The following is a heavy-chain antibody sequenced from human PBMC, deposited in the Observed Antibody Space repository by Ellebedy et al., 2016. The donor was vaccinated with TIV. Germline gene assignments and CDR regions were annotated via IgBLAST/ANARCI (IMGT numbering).Heavy chain of an antibody. CDR2: INTYNGNT. D-gene: IGHD3-16*02. V-gene: IGHV1-18*04. CDR1: GYTLFYYG. J-gene: IGHJ5*02. Sequence: ASVKVSCXASGYTLFYYGINWVRQAPGQGLEWMGWINTYNGNTDYAQKFQGRVTMTTDTSTNTAYMELRSLRSDDTAVYYCARASLITFGGVIVPDWFDPWGQGTLVTVPS. CDR3: ARASLITFGGVIVPDWFDP.